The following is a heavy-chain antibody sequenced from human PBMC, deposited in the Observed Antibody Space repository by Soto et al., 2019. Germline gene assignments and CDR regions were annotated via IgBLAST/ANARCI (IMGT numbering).Heavy chain of an antibody. CDR1: CGSISSYY. D-gene: IGHD6-13*01. CDR3: ARASYSSSWSLYYYYYGMDV. V-gene: IGHV4-59*01. CDR2: IYYSGST. J-gene: IGHJ6*02. Sequence: SETLSLTCTVSCGSISSYYWSWIRQPPGKGLEWIGYIYYSGSTNYNPSLKSRVTISVDTSKNQFSLKLSSVTAADTAVYYCARASYSSSWSLYYYYYGMDVWGQGTTVTVS.